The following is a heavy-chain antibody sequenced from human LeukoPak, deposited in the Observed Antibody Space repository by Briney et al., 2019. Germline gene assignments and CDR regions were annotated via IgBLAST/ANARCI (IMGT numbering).Heavy chain of an antibody. V-gene: IGHV3-66*01. CDR1: GFTVSSNY. D-gene: IGHD3-3*01. CDR3: ASPFLGVTIFGVVINVTNY. J-gene: IGHJ4*02. CDR2: IYSGGST. Sequence: PRGSLRLSCAASGFTVSSNYMSWVRQAPGKGLEWVSVIYSGGSTYYADSVKGRFTISRDNSKNTLYLQMNSLRAEDTAVYYCASPFLGVTIFGVVINVTNYWGQGTLVTVSS.